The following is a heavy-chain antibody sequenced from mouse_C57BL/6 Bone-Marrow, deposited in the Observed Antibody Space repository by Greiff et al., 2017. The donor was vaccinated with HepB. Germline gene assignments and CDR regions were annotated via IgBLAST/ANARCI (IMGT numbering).Heavy chain of an antibody. V-gene: IGHV2-5*01. CDR3: AKKGRNVLAMDY. CDR1: GFSLTSYG. J-gene: IGHJ4*01. Sequence: VHLVESGPGLVQPSQSLSITCTVSGFSLTSYGVHWVRQSPGKGLEWLGVIWRGGSTDYNAAFMSRLSITKDNSKSQVFFKMNSLQADDTAIYYCAKKGRNVLAMDYWGQGTSVTVSS. D-gene: IGHD3-3*01. CDR2: IWRGGST.